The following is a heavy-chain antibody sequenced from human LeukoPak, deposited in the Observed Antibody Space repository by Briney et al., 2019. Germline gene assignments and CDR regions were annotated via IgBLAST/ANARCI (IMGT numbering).Heavy chain of an antibody. CDR3: ARQYGDHTTYFDY. Sequence: SETLSLTCTVSGGSISSGDYYWSWIRQPPGKGLEWIGYIYYRGSTYYNPSLKSRVTISVDTSKNQFSLKLSSVTAADTAVYYCARQYGDHTTYFDYWGQGTLVTVSS. CDR1: GGSISSGDYY. V-gene: IGHV4-30-4*08. CDR2: IYYRGST. D-gene: IGHD4-17*01. J-gene: IGHJ4*02.